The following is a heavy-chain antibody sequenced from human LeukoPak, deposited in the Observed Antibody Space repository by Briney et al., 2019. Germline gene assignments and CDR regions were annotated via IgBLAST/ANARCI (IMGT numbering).Heavy chain of an antibody. V-gene: IGHV1-18*01. CDR1: GYTFTSYG. J-gene: IGHJ6*03. CDR2: ISAYNGNT. CDR3: ARAGYFSDYHYYMDV. Sequence: ASVKVSCKASGYTFTSYGMSWVRQAPGQGLEWLAWISAYNGNTNYAQKLQGRVTMTTDTSTSTAYMELRSLRSDDTAVYYCARAGYFSDYHYYMDVWGRGTTVTVSS. D-gene: IGHD3-9*01.